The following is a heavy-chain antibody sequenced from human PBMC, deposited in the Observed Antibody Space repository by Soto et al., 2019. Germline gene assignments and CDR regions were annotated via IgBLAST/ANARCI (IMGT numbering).Heavy chain of an antibody. Sequence: PSETLSLTCAVYGGSFSGYYWSWIRQPPGKGLEWIGEINHSGSTNYNPSLKSRATISVDTSKNQFSLKLSSVTAADTAVYYCARGKSGWYGYWGQGTLVTVSS. V-gene: IGHV4-34*01. CDR3: ARGKSGWYGY. CDR2: INHSGST. CDR1: GGSFSGYY. J-gene: IGHJ4*02. D-gene: IGHD6-19*01.